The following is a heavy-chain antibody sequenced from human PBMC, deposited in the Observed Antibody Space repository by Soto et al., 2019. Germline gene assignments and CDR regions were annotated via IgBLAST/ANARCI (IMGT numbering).Heavy chain of an antibody. Sequence: ASVKLSCKASGYTFTSYVISWVRQAPGQGLEWMGWISAYNGNTNYAQKLQGRVTMTTDTSTSTAYMELRSLRSDDTAVYYCARVLRYFDLYDAFDIWGQGTMVTVSS. D-gene: IGHD3-9*01. CDR2: ISAYNGNT. CDR1: GYTFTSYV. V-gene: IGHV1-18*01. J-gene: IGHJ3*02. CDR3: ARVLRYFDLYDAFDI.